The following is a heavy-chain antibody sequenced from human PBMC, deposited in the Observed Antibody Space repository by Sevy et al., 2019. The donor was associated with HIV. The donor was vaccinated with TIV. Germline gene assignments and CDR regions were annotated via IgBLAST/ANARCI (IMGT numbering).Heavy chain of an antibody. J-gene: IGHJ4*02. CDR3: ATLAGNCNTTHGSSHGYFDN. Sequence: GESLKISCQASGYTFTRYWIGWVRQLPGKGLEWMGIIYPGDSHTLYSPSFQGQVTISADKSITTAYLQWNSLTASDTAMFYCATLAGNCNTTHGSSHGYFDNWGQGTLVTVSS. CDR1: GYTFTRYW. D-gene: IGHD2-15*01. V-gene: IGHV5-51*01. CDR2: IYPGDSHT.